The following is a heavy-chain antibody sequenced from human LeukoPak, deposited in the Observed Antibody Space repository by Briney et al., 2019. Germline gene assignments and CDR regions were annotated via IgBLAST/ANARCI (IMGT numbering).Heavy chain of an antibody. Sequence: PSETLSLTCTVSDGPISNYYWSWIRQPPGKGLEWIGYIYTSGSTNYNPSLKSRVTISVDTSKNQFSLKLSSVTAADTAVYYRARHLTGSSVCIEYWGQGTLVTVSS. D-gene: IGHD2-8*02. CDR1: DGPISNYY. J-gene: IGHJ4*02. V-gene: IGHV4-4*09. CDR3: ARHLTGSSVCIEY. CDR2: IYTSGST.